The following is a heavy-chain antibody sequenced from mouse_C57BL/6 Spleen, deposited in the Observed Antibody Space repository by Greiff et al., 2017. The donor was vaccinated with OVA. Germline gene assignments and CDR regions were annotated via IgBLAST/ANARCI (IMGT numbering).Heavy chain of an antibody. D-gene: IGHD1-1*01. V-gene: IGHV1-52*01. CDR2: IDPSDSET. CDR1: GYTFTSYW. CDR3: ARSGYYGSSNYYAMDY. J-gene: IGHJ4*01. Sequence: QVQLQQPGAELVRPGSSVKLSCKASGYTFTSYWMHWVKQRPIQGLEWIGNIDPSDSETHYNQKFKDKATLTVDKSSSTAYMQLSSLTSENSAVYDCARSGYYGSSNYYAMDYWGQGTSVTVSS.